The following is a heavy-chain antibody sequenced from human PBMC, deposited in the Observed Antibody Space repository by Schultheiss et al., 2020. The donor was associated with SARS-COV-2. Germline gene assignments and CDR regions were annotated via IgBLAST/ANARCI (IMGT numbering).Heavy chain of an antibody. CDR3: AKDNVGYYDSSGYYYYYYGMDV. D-gene: IGHD3-22*01. J-gene: IGHJ6*02. Sequence: GGSLRLSCAASGFTFSSYSMNWVRQAPGKGLEWVSGISWNSGSIGYADSVKGRFTISRDNAKNSLYLQMNSLRAEDTALYYCAKDNVGYYDSSGYYYYYYGMDVWGQGTTVTVSS. CDR1: GFTFSSYS. V-gene: IGHV3-9*01. CDR2: ISWNSGSI.